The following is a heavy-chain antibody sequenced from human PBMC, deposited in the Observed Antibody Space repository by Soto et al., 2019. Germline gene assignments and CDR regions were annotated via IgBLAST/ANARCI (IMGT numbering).Heavy chain of an antibody. D-gene: IGHD5-18*01. CDR1: GYSISSGYY. CDR2: IYHSGST. Sequence: ETLSLTCAVSGYSISSGYYWGWIRQPPGKGLEWIGSIYHSGSTYYNPSLKSRVTISVDTSKNQFSLKLSSVTAADTAVYYCARGGGTAMVSGVRWGQGTMVTVSS. CDR3: ARGGGTAMVSGVR. J-gene: IGHJ3*01. V-gene: IGHV4-38-2*01.